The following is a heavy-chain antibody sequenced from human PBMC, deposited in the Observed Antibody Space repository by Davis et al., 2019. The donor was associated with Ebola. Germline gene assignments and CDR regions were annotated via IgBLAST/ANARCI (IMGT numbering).Heavy chain of an antibody. Sequence: SETLSLTCAVYGGSFSGYYWSWIRQPPGKGLEWIGEINHSGSTNYNPSLKSRVTISVDTSKNQFSLKLTSVTAADTAVYYCARAPGWFDPWGQGTLVTVSS. CDR3: ARAPGWFDP. CDR2: INHSGST. V-gene: IGHV4-34*01. J-gene: IGHJ5*02. CDR1: GGSFSGYY.